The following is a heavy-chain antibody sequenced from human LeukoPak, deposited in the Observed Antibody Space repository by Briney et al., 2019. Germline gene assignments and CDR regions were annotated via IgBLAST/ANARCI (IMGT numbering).Heavy chain of an antibody. D-gene: IGHD3-10*01. CDR3: AKDGWFGELSHYYYYGMDV. CDR1: GFTFSSYA. V-gene: IGHV3-23*01. CDR2: ISGSGGST. J-gene: IGHJ6*02. Sequence: GGSLRPSCAASGFTFSSYAMSWVRQAPGKGLEWVSAISGSGGSTYYADSVKGRFTISRDNSKNTLYLQMNSLRAEDTAVYYCAKDGWFGELSHYYYYGMDVWGQGTTVTVSS.